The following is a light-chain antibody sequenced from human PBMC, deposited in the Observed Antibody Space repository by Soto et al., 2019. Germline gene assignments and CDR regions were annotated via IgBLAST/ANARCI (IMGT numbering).Light chain of an antibody. J-gene: IGKJ1*01. Sequence: DIQMTQSPSSLSASVGDTVSITCRASQGIIDYLAWYQQRPGKAPRLLIYAASTLHTGVPSRFSGSGAGTDFTLKISSLQPKDVGTYYCQKYDTVPQTFGPGTRVEIK. CDR3: QKYDTVPQT. CDR1: QGIIDY. V-gene: IGKV1-27*01. CDR2: AAS.